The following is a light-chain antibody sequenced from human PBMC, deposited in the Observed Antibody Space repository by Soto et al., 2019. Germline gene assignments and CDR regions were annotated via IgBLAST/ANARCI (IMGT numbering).Light chain of an antibody. V-gene: IGKV3-20*01. Sequence: EIVLMQSPGTLSLSPGERATLSCRASQSVSSSYLAWYQQKPGQAPRLLIYGASSRATGIPDRFSGSGSGTDFTLTISRLEPEDFAVYYCQQYGSSPWTFGQGTQVDIK. CDR1: QSVSSSY. CDR3: QQYGSSPWT. J-gene: IGKJ1*01. CDR2: GAS.